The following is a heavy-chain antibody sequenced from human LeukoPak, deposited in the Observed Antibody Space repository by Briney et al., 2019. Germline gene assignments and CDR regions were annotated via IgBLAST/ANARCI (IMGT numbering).Heavy chain of an antibody. Sequence: VASLKVSCKASGYTLTGYYMHWVRPAPGQGLEWTGWINPNSGGTNYAQKFQGRVTMTRDTSISTAYMELSRLRSEDTAVYYCARDSGWYRWGQGSLVTVSS. V-gene: IGHV1-2*02. D-gene: IGHD6-19*01. CDR1: GYTLTGYY. CDR2: INPNSGGT. CDR3: ARDSGWYR. J-gene: IGHJ5*02.